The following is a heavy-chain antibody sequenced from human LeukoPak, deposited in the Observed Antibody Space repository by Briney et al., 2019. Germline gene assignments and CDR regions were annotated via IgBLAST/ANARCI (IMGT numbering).Heavy chain of an antibody. CDR3: ARDDLRDGAFDI. CDR2: ISSSSVYI. J-gene: IGHJ3*02. CDR1: GFTFSKYH. V-gene: IGHV3-21*04. Sequence: GGSLRLSCTASGFTFSKYHMNWVRQAPGKGLERVSSISSSSVYIHYADSVKGRFTISRDNGKNSLYLQMSSLTAEDTALFYCARDDLRDGAFDIWGQGTMVTVSS.